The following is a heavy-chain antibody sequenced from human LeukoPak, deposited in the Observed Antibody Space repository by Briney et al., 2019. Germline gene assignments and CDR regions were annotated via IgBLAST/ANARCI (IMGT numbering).Heavy chain of an antibody. CDR3: AKSGDYYEAGFDC. V-gene: IGHV3-23*01. CDR2: ISGSGGST. Sequence: GGSLRLSCAASGFTFSDCAMSWVRQAPGKGLEWVSAISGSGGSTHYADSVKGRFTISRDTSRSTLYIQMNNLRAEDTAVYYCAKSGDYYEAGFDCWGQGTLVTVSS. D-gene: IGHD4-17*01. J-gene: IGHJ4*02. CDR1: GFTFSDCA.